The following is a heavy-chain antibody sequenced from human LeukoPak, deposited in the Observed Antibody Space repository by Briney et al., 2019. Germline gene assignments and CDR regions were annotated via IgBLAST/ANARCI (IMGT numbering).Heavy chain of an antibody. CDR2: IKGKIDGGTK. V-gene: IGHV3-15*01. J-gene: IGHJ3*01. Sequence: SGGSLRLSCAASGLPFSNAWMSWVRQAPGKGLEWVGRIKGKIDGGTKDHAAPVKGRFTISRDDSKNTLYLQMNSLKTEDTAVYYCTTVGLYDILTGHYHDSFDRWGQGTMVTVSS. CDR3: TTVGLYDILTGHYHDSFDR. D-gene: IGHD3-9*01. CDR1: GLPFSNAW.